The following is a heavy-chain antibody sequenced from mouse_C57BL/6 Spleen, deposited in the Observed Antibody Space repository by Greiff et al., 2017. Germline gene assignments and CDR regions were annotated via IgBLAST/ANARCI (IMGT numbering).Heavy chain of an antibody. CDR1: GYTFTDYY. J-gene: IGHJ2*01. Sequence: EVQLQQSGPELVKPGASVEISCKASGYTFTDYYMNWVKQSHGKSLEWIGDINPNNGGTSYNQKFKGKATLTVDKSSSTAYMELRSLTSEDSAVYYCAKRGNYFYFDYWGQGTTLTVSS. V-gene: IGHV1-26*01. D-gene: IGHD2-1*01. CDR2: INPNNGGT. CDR3: AKRGNYFYFDY.